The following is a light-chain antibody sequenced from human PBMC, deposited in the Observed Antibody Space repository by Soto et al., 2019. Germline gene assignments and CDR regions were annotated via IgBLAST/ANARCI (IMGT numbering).Light chain of an antibody. CDR1: SGDVGAYNF. J-gene: IGLJ1*01. V-gene: IGLV2-14*03. Sequence: QSVLTQPASVSGSPGQSITISCTGTSGDVGAYNFVSWYQQRPGKAPKLIVYHVSDRPSGFSSRFSGSKSGNSASLTISGLHAEDEADYYCSSYEGSDTFVFGTGTKVTVL. CDR2: HVS. CDR3: SSYEGSDTFV.